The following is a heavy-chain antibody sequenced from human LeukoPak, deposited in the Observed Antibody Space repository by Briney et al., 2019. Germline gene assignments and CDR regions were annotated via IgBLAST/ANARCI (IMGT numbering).Heavy chain of an antibody. CDR2: VYPGDSDT. CDR3: ARQSDYNILTGYSSGYYFDY. V-gene: IGHV5-51*01. Sequence: GESLKMSCEASGYSFTTYWIGWVRQMPGKGLEWMGIVYPGDSDTRYSPSFQGQVTISADKSSRTAYLHWRSLEASDTAIYYCARQSDYNILTGYSSGYYFDYWGQGTLVTVSS. D-gene: IGHD3-9*01. CDR1: GYSFTTYW. J-gene: IGHJ4*02.